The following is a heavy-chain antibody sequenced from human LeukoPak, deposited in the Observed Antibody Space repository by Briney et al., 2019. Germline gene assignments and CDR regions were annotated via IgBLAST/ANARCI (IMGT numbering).Heavy chain of an antibody. Sequence: SETLSLTCTVSGGSISSYYWSWIRQPPGKGLEWMGYIYYSGSTNYNPSLKSRVTISVDTSKNQFPLKLSSVTAADTAVYYCVGTWVGAQYYFDYWGQGTLVTVSS. CDR2: IYYSGST. J-gene: IGHJ4*02. V-gene: IGHV4-59*01. CDR1: GGSISSYY. CDR3: VGTWVGAQYYFDY. D-gene: IGHD1-26*01.